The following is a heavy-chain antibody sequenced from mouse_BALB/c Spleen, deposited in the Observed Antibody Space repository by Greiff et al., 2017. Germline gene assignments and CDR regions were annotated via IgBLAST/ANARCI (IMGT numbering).Heavy chain of an antibody. CDR3: ARGEDYDYYAMDY. CDR2: ISYDGSN. J-gene: IGHJ4*01. V-gene: IGHV3-6*02. Sequence: EVKLQESGPGLVKPSQSLSLTCSVTGYSITSGYYWNWIRQFPGNKLEWMGYISYDGSNNYNPSLKNRISITRDTSKNQFFLKLNSVTTEDTATYYCARGEDYDYYAMDYWGQGTSVTVSS. D-gene: IGHD2-4*01. CDR1: GYSITSGYY.